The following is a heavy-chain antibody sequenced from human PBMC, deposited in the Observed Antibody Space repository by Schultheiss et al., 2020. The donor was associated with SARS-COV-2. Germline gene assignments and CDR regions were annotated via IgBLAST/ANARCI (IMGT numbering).Heavy chain of an antibody. CDR3: GRRWEHDVRHYHYYDY. CDR2: IYYSGST. V-gene: IGHV4-39*01. CDR1: GRSISSYY. D-gene: IGHD3-10*02. Sequence: SETLSLTCTVSGRSISSYYWDWIRQPPGKGLEWIGSIYYSGSTYYNPSIKGPVTISVDTSKNQFSLNLTSVTAAETAVYFCGRRWEHDVRHYHYYDYWGQGTLVTVSS. J-gene: IGHJ4*02.